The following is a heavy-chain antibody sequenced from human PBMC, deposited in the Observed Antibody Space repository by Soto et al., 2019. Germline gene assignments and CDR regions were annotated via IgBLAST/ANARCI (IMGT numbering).Heavy chain of an antibody. V-gene: IGHV1-69*06. J-gene: IGHJ6*02. Sequence: SVKVSCKASGGTFSSYAISWVRQAPGQGLEWMGGIIPIFGTANYAQKFQGRVTITADKSTSTAYMELSSLRSEDTAVYYCARDTRTYYYGSAPTGYYYGMDVWGQGTTGTVSS. CDR1: GGTFSSYA. D-gene: IGHD3-10*01. CDR2: IIPIFGTA. CDR3: ARDTRTYYYGSAPTGYYYGMDV.